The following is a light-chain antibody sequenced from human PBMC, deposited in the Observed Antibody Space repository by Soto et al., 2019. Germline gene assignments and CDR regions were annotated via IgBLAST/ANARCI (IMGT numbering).Light chain of an antibody. CDR2: GAS. CDR3: QQYDSSPST. V-gene: IGKV3-20*01. Sequence: EIVLTQSPGTLSLSPGERATLSCRASQSVSSSFLAWYQQKPGQAPRLLIYGASSRATGIPDRFSVSGSGTDFTLTISRLEPEDFAVYYCQQYDSSPSTFGPGTKVDIK. CDR1: QSVSSSF. J-gene: IGKJ3*01.